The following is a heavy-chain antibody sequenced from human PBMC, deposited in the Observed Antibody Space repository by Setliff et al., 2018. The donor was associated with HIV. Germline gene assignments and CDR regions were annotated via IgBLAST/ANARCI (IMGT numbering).Heavy chain of an antibody. CDR2: IYYSGRT. CDR3: VRYGSGSYYTYYYYMDV. CDR1: GGSISSSSYY. Sequence: PSETLSLTCTVSGGSISSSSYYWGWIRQPPGKGLEWIGSIYYSGRTYYNPSLKCRVTISVDTSKNQFSLKLGSLTAADTAVYYCVRYGSGSYYTYYYYMDVWGKGTTVTVSS. D-gene: IGHD3-10*01. J-gene: IGHJ6*03. V-gene: IGHV4-39*07.